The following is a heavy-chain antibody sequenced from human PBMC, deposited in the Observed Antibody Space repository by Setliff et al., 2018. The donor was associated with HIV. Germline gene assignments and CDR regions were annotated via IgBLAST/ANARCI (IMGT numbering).Heavy chain of an antibody. CDR2: ITSNGGIK. J-gene: IGHJ4*02. D-gene: IGHD3-22*01. CDR3: AKDTEGYYDSSGYINPYFDY. V-gene: IGHV3-23*01. Sequence: GGSLRLSCAASGFTFSYYAMNWVRQAPGKGLEWVSSITSNGGIKYYADSVRGRFILSRDNSKNMLYLQMNSLRAADTAVYYCAKDTEGYYDSSGYINPYFDYWGQGTVVTVSS. CDR1: GFTFSYYA.